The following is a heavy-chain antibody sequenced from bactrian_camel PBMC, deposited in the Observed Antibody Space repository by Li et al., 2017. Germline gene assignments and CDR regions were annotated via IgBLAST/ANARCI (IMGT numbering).Heavy chain of an antibody. V-gene: IGHV3S53*01. D-gene: IGHD6*01. Sequence: QVQLVESGGGSVQPGGSLRLSCLASGLAMDYYCLAWIRESPGAAREAVAAIDIDDTTNYAPSVKGRFTISRDNAKNTLYLQMHNLQPGDSGSYYCAAVDQRCTVLAGNEAPLWSMEYWGAGTQVTVS. CDR1: GLAMDYYC. J-gene: IGHJ7*01. CDR2: IDIDDTT.